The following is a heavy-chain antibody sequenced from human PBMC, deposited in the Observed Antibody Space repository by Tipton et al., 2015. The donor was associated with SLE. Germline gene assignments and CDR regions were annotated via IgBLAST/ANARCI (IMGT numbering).Heavy chain of an antibody. J-gene: IGHJ4*02. CDR1: GGSISSSSYY. Sequence: TLSLTCTVSGGSISSSSYYWGWIRQPPGKGLEWIGEINHSGSTNYNPSLKSRVTISVDTSKNQFSLKLSSVTAADAAVYYCARRDDYWGQGTLVTVSS. CDR3: ARRDDY. V-gene: IGHV4-39*07. CDR2: INHSGST.